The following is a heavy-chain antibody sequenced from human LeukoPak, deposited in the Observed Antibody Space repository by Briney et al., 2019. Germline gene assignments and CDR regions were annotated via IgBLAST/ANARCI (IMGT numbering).Heavy chain of an antibody. CDR1: GFIFSDYA. V-gene: IGHV3-23*01. CDR3: ARPKYSSGWYGAPIDY. CDR2: INGSGSGAGT. J-gene: IGHJ4*02. D-gene: IGHD6-19*01. Sequence: GGSLRLSCAASGFIFSDYAMSWVRQAPGKGLEWVSGINGSGSGAGTYYADSVKGRFTISRDNSKNTLYLQMNSLRAEDTAVYYCARPKYSSGWYGAPIDYWGQGTLVTVSS.